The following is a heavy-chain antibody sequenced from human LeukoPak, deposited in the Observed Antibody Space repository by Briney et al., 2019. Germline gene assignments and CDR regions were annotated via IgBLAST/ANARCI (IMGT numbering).Heavy chain of an antibody. Sequence: AGGSLRLSCAASGFTVSSNYMSWVRQAPGKGLEWVSVIYSGGSTYYADSVKGRFTISRDNPKNTVFLQMGSLRGEDTAVYYCARCYYDGSGFYYYFDYWGQGTLVTVSS. D-gene: IGHD3-22*01. V-gene: IGHV3-53*01. CDR1: GFTVSSNY. CDR2: IYSGGST. J-gene: IGHJ4*02. CDR3: ARCYYDGSGFYYYFDY.